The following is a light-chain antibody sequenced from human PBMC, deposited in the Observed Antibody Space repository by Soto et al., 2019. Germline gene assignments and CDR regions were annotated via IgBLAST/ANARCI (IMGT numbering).Light chain of an antibody. CDR1: SSDVGGYNY. J-gene: IGLJ1*01. CDR3: SSSTSSSPLV. V-gene: IGLV2-14*01. CDR2: EVS. Sequence: QSALTQPASVSGSPGQSITISCTGTSSDVGGYNYVSWYQQHPGKAPKLMIYEVSNRPSGVSNRFSGSKSGNTASLTISGLPAEDADDYYCSSSTSSSPLVFGTGTKLTVL.